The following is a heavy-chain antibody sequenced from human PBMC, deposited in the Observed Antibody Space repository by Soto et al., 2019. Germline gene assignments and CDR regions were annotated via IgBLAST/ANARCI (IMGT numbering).Heavy chain of an antibody. CDR3: ARDRGGNSDYYYYGMDV. Sequence: SQTLSLTCAISGDSVSSNSAAWNWIRQSPSRGLEWLGRTYYRSKGYNDYAVSVKSRITINPDTSKNQFSLQLNSVTPEDTAVYYCARDRGGNSDYYYYGMDVWGQGTTVTVSS. CDR1: GDSVSSNSAA. V-gene: IGHV6-1*01. D-gene: IGHD2-21*02. CDR2: TYYRSKGYN. J-gene: IGHJ6*02.